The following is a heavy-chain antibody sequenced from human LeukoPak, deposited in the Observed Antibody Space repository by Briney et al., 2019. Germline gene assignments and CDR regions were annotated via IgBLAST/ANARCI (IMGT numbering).Heavy chain of an antibody. CDR1: GFTFISYG. CDR2: IRYDGSNK. J-gene: IGHJ4*02. CDR3: AKAPANYVDTAMGTFDY. Sequence: GGSLRLSCAASGFTFISYGMHWVRQAPGKGLEWVTFIRYDGSNKYYADSVKGRFTISRDNSKNTLYLQMNSLRAEDTAVYYCAKAPANYVDTAMGTFDYWGQGTLVTVSS. D-gene: IGHD5-18*01. V-gene: IGHV3-30*02.